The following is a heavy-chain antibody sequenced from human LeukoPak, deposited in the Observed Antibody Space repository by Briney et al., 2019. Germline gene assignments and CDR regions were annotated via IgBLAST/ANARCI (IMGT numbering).Heavy chain of an antibody. CDR2: VRYDGSQK. D-gene: IGHD3-10*01. CDR1: GFTFSSYD. CDR3: ARVDGSGSYYDAFDI. Sequence: GGSLRLSCAASGFTFSSYDMYWVRQAPGKGLDWVAFVRYDGSQKYYADSVKGRFTLSRDNSKNTLYLQMNSLRAEDTAVYYCARVDGSGSYYDAFDIWGQGQWSPSLQ. J-gene: IGHJ3*02. V-gene: IGHV3-30*02.